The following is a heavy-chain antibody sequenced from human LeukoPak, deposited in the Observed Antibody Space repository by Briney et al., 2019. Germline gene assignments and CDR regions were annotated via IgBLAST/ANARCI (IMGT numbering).Heavy chain of an antibody. CDR2: INHSGST. CDR1: GGSFSGYY. Sequence: SETLSLTCAVYGGSFSGYYWSWIRQPPGKGLEWIGEINHSGSTNYNPSLKSRVTISVDTSKNQFSLKLSSVTAADTAVYYCARGGYAYNWFDPWGQGTLVTVSS. D-gene: IGHD2-15*01. CDR3: ARGGYAYNWFDP. J-gene: IGHJ5*02. V-gene: IGHV4-34*01.